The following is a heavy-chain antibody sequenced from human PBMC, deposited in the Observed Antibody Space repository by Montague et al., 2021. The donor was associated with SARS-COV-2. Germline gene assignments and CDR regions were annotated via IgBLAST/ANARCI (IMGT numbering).Heavy chain of an antibody. CDR1: GFTFHEYA. J-gene: IGHJ4*02. D-gene: IGHD3-10*01. CDR3: AKVGRVLFWSGELED. Sequence: SLRLSCAASGFTFHEYAIHWVRQAPGKGLEWVSGISCNSGKINYADSVKGRFTTSRDNADKSVSLQVNSLRVEDTAIYYCAKVGRVLFWSGELEDWGQGALVTVSS. V-gene: IGHV3-9*01. CDR2: ISCNSGKI.